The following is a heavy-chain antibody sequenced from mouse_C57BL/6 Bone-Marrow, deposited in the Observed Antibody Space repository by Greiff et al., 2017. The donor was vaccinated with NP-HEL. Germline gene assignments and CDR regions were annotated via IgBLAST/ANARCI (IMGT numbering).Heavy chain of an antibody. D-gene: IGHD2-4*01. Sequence: VQLQQPGTELVKPGASVKLSCKASGYTFTSYWMHWVKQRPGQGLEWIGNINPSNGGTNYNEKFKSKATLTVDTSSSTAYMQLSSLTSEDSAVYYCARNDYYDPWYFDVWGTGTTVTVSS. CDR2: INPSNGGT. J-gene: IGHJ1*03. CDR3: ARNDYYDPWYFDV. V-gene: IGHV1-53*01. CDR1: GYTFTSYW.